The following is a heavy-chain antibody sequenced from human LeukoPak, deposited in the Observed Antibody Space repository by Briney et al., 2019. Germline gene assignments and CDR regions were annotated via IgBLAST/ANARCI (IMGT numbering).Heavy chain of an antibody. CDR3: ARALWFGELYRYNWFDP. V-gene: IGHV1-69*13. D-gene: IGHD3-10*01. CDR2: IIPIFGTA. J-gene: IGHJ5*02. Sequence: GASVKVSCKASGGTFSSYAISWVRQAPGQGLEWMGGIIPIFGTANYAQKFQGRVTITADESTSTAYMELSSLRSEDTAVYYCARALWFGELYRYNWFDPWGQGTLVTVSS. CDR1: GGTFSSYA.